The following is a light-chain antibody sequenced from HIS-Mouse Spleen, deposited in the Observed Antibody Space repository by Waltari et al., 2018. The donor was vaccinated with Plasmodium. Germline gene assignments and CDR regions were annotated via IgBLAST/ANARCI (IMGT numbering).Light chain of an antibody. CDR1: SATIGRTY. CDR3: AAWDDSLSGPV. V-gene: IGLV1-47*01. Sequence: QSVLTQPPSASGTPGQRVTISCSGSSATIGRTYVSWYQQLPGTAPKLLIYRNNQRPSGVPDRFSGSKSGTSASLAISGLRSEDEADYYCAAWDDSLSGPVFGGGTKLTVL. J-gene: IGLJ3*02. CDR2: RNN.